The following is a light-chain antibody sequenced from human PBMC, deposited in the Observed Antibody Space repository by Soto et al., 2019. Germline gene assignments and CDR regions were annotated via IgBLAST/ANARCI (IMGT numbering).Light chain of an antibody. CDR1: QSVSSN. V-gene: IGKV3-15*01. Sequence: ERVMTQSPATLSVSPGERATLSCRASQSVSSNLAWYQQKPGQAPRLLIYGASTRATGIPARFSGSGSGTEFTLTISSLQSEDFAVYYCQQYGSSPWTFGQGTKV. J-gene: IGKJ1*01. CDR2: GAS. CDR3: QQYGSSPWT.